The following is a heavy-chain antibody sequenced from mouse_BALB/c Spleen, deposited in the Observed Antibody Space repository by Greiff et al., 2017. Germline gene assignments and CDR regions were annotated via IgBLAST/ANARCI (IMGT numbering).Heavy chain of an antibody. D-gene: IGHD2-4*01. Sequence: EVQRVESGGGLVQPGGSRKLSCAASGFTFSSFGMHWVRQAPEKGLEWVAYISSGSSTIYYADTVKGRFTISRDNPKNTLFLQMTSLRSEDTAMYYCARGIYYDYEGGAMDYWGQGTSVTVSS. CDR3: ARGIYYDYEGGAMDY. J-gene: IGHJ4*01. V-gene: IGHV5-17*02. CDR1: GFTFSSFG. CDR2: ISSGSSTI.